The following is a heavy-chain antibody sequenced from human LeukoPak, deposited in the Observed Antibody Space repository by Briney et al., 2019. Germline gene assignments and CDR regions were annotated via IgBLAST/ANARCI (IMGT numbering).Heavy chain of an antibody. V-gene: IGHV3-30-3*01. D-gene: IGHD6-13*01. J-gene: IGHJ4*02. CDR1: GFIFTRYS. CDR2: ISYDGSKD. CDR3: ARDWSGGSSWPYFFDS. Sequence: GGSLRLSCAASGFIFTRYSIHWVRQAPDKGLEWVAVISYDGSKDYYSDSVKGRFTISRDNSENTVYLQINSLRPEDTAVYYCARDWSGGSSWPYFFDSWGQGTLVTVSS.